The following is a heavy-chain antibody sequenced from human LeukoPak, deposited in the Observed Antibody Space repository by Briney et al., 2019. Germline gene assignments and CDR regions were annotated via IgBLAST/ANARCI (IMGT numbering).Heavy chain of an antibody. J-gene: IGHJ4*02. CDR1: GFTFSSYS. V-gene: IGHV3-21*01. D-gene: IGHD4-17*01. CDR2: ISGSGNYM. Sequence: GGSLSHFCAASGFTFSSYSMNWVRQAPGKGLEWVSSISGSGNYMYYADSVKGRFTISRDDAKNSLYLQMNSLRAEDTAVYYCAREGHDYGDSRVFGGRGTLVTVSS. CDR3: AREGHDYGDSRVF.